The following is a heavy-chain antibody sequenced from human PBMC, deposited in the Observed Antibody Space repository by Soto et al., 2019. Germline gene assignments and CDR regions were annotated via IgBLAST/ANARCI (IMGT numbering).Heavy chain of an antibody. CDR1: GGSISSGDYY. CDR3: ARAGEYGGNFDY. V-gene: IGHV4-30-4*01. Sequence: SETLSLTCTVSGGSISSGDYYWSWIRQPPGKGLEWIGYIYYSGSTYYNPSLKSRVTISVDTSKNQFSLKLSSVTAADTAVYYCARAGEYGGNFDYWGQGTLVTVSS. CDR2: IYYSGST. D-gene: IGHD2-15*01. J-gene: IGHJ4*02.